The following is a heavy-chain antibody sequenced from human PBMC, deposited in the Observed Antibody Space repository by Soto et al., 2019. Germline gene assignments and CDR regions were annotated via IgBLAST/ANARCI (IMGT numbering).Heavy chain of an antibody. Sequence: GGSLRLSCAASGFTFSSYSMNWVRQAPGKGLEWVSSISSSSSYIYYADSVKGRFTISRDNAKNSLYLQMNSLRAEDTAVYYCARTKRVSVLVVHLGDYYYYGMDVWGQGTTVTVSS. CDR2: ISSSSSYI. J-gene: IGHJ6*02. D-gene: IGHD2-15*01. CDR3: ARTKRVSVLVVHLGDYYYYGMDV. V-gene: IGHV3-21*01. CDR1: GFTFSSYS.